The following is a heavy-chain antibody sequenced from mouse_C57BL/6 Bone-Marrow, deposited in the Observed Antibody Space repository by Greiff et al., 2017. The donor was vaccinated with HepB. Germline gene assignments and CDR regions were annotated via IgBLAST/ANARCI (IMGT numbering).Heavy chain of an antibody. CDR1: GYTFTSYW. D-gene: IGHD1-1*01. CDR2: INPSNGGI. V-gene: IGHV1-53*01. CDR3: ARASLFITTPRYFDV. J-gene: IGHJ1*03. Sequence: QVQLQQPGTELVKPGASVKLSCKASGYTFTSYWMHWVKQRPGQGLEWIGNINPSNGGINYNEKFKSKATLTVDKSSSTAYMQLSSLTSEDSAVYYCARASLFITTPRYFDVWGTGTTVTVSS.